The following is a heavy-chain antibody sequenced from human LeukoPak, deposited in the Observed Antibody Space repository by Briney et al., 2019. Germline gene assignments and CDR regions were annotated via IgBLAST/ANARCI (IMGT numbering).Heavy chain of an antibody. CDR1: GFTFSSYA. J-gene: IGHJ4*02. CDR3: AKHRGSGYEYYFDY. D-gene: IGHD5-12*01. CDR2: ISYDGSNK. Sequence: GGSLRLSCAASGFTFSSYAMHWVRQAPGKGLEWVAVISYDGSNKYYADSVKGRFTISRDNSKNTLYLQMNSLRAEDTAVYYCAKHRGSGYEYYFDYWGQGNLVTVSS. V-gene: IGHV3-30-3*02.